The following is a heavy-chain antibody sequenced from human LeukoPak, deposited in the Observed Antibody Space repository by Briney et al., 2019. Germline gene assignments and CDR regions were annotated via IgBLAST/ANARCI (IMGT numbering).Heavy chain of an antibody. V-gene: IGHV4-4*02. CDR3: TRAASSGPLFTYHMDV. CDR1: SGSIFSSNW. J-gene: IGHJ6*03. CDR2: IFHSGST. Sequence: SETLSLTCAVSSGSIFSSNWWSWVRQPPGKGLEWIGQIFHSGSTSYSPSLKSRVTISVDKSKNQFSLRLTSVTAADTAVYYCTRAASSGPLFTYHMDVWGKGTTVTVSS. D-gene: IGHD3-22*01.